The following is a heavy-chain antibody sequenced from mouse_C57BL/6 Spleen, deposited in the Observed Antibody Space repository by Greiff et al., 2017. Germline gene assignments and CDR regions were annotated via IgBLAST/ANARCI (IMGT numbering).Heavy chain of an antibody. D-gene: IGHD2-10*02. CDR3: ARARYGNYGGFAY. J-gene: IGHJ3*01. V-gene: IGHV1-61*01. CDR2: IYPSDSET. Sequence: QVQLQQPGAELVRPGSSVKLSCKASGYTFTSYWMDWVKQRPGQGLEWIGNIYPSDSETHYNQKFKDKATLTVDKSSSTAYMQLSSLTSEDSAVYDCARARYGNYGGFAYWGQGTLVTVSA. CDR1: GYTFTSYW.